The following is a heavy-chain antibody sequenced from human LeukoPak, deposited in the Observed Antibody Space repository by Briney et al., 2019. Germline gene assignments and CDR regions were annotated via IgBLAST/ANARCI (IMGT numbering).Heavy chain of an antibody. J-gene: IGHJ4*02. CDR2: IGRSGTTI. D-gene: IGHD4-23*01. CDR3: ARDYGGSSPFDY. CDR1: GFTFSDYY. V-gene: IGHV3-11*04. Sequence: GGSLRLSCAASGFTFSDYYMSWIRQVPGKGLEWVSYIGRSGTTIHYADSVKGRFTISWDNAKNSLYLQMNSLRAEDTAVYYCARDYGGSSPFDYWGQGTLVTVSS.